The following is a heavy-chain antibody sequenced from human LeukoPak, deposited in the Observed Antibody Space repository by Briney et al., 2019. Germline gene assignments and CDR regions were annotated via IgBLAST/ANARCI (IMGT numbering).Heavy chain of an antibody. Sequence: PSETLSLTCAVSGGSISSSNWWSWVRQPPGKGLEWIGEIYHSGSTNYNPSLKSRVTISVDKSKNQFSLKLSSVTAADTAVYYCASGESGYSGYDYYTSWGQGTLVTVSS. J-gene: IGHJ4*02. CDR2: IYHSGST. D-gene: IGHD5-12*01. CDR3: ASGESGYSGYDYYTS. CDR1: GGSISSSNW. V-gene: IGHV4-4*02.